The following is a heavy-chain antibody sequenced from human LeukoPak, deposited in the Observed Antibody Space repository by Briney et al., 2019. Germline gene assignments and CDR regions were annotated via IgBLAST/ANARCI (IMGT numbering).Heavy chain of an antibody. V-gene: IGHV1-18*01. CDR3: ARLGGSSSWYVPGDY. CDR2: ISPYNGDT. Sequence: ASVKVSCKTSHYTFTNYGISWVRQAPGQGLEWLGWISPYNGDTRYAQKLQGRVTMTTDTSTSTAYMELRSLRSDDTAVYYCARLGGSSSWYVPGDYWGQGTLVTVSS. CDR1: HYTFTNYG. D-gene: IGHD6-13*01. J-gene: IGHJ4*02.